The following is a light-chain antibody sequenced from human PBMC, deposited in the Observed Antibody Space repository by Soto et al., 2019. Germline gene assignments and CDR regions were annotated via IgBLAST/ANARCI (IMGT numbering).Light chain of an antibody. J-gene: IGKJ1*01. CDR3: QRYNDYSKWT. CDR1: QTISSW. CDR2: KAS. V-gene: IGKV1-5*03. Sequence: DIQMTQSPSTLSGSVGDRVTITCRASQTISSWLAWYQQKPGKAPKLLIYKASSLELGVPSRFSGSGSGTEFTLTISSLQPDDFATYYCQRYNDYSKWTFGQGTKVDIK.